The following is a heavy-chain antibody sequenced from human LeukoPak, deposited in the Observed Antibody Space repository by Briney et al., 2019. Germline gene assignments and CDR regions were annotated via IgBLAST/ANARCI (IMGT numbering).Heavy chain of an antibody. Sequence: SETLSLTCTVSGGSISSYYWSWIRQPAGRGLEWIGRIYTSGSTNYNPSLESRVSISVDTSKNQFSLKLSSVTAADTAVYYCARDVLTAAGTFDYWGQGALVTVSS. D-gene: IGHD6-13*01. V-gene: IGHV4-4*07. CDR2: IYTSGST. CDR1: GGSISSYY. J-gene: IGHJ4*02. CDR3: ARDVLTAAGTFDY.